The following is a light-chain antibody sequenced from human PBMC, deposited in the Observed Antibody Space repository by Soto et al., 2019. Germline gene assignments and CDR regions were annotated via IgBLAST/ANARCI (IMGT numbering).Light chain of an antibody. CDR1: QFISNY. CDR2: AES. V-gene: IGKV1-39*01. J-gene: IGKJ1*01. Sequence: DIRMTQSPSSLSATVGDRVTITCRASQFISNYLNWYQQRPGKAPTLLIFAESSLQSGVPSRFSGSGTGTDFTLTISNLQPEDSATYFCQQSSNTPWTFGLGTKVDLK. CDR3: QQSSNTPWT.